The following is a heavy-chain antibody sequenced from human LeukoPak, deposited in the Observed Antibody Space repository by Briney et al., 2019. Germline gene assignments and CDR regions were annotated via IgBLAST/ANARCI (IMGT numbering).Heavy chain of an antibody. D-gene: IGHD5-12*01. J-gene: IGHJ4*02. CDR2: TNQDGSAK. V-gene: IGHV3-7*05. Sequence: GGSLRLSCADSGFLFSNSWMAWVRRAPGRGLEWLANTNQDGSAKTCVDSVKGRFTISRDNAKNSLYLQMNSLRAEDTAMYYCARDSGYNAFDYWGQGTLVTVSS. CDR1: GFLFSNSW. CDR3: ARDSGYNAFDY.